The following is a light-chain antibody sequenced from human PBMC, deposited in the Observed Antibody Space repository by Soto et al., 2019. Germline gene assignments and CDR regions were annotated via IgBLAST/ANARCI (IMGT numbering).Light chain of an antibody. CDR1: QSVDSY. CDR2: DAS. J-gene: IGKJ5*01. Sequence: EIVLTQSPATLSLSPGERATLSCRVSQSVDSYLAWYQHKPGQAPRLLIYDASNRATGIPARFSGTGSGTDFTLTISSLEPEDFAVYYCQQRKNWPPITFGQGTRLEIK. CDR3: QQRKNWPPIT. V-gene: IGKV3-11*01.